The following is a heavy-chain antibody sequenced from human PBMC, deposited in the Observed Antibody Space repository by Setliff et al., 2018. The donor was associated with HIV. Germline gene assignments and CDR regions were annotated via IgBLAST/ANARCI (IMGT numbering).Heavy chain of an antibody. D-gene: IGHD3-9*01. Sequence: ASVKVSCKASDDTFTRFGISWVRQAPGQGLEWMGIINPSGGTTRYTQKFQGRVTMTSDTSTSTVYIELSSLMSEDTAMYYCARDLVASYFGIMTEGLFDYWGQGTLVTVSS. J-gene: IGHJ4*02. V-gene: IGHV1-46*01. CDR3: ARDLVASYFGIMTEGLFDY. CDR1: DDTFTRFG. CDR2: INPSGGTT.